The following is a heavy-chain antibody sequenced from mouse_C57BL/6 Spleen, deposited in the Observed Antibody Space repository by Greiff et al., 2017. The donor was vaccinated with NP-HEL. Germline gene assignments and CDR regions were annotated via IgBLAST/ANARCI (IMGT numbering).Heavy chain of an antibody. D-gene: IGHD1-1*01. CDR3: AREGNYGSSYVAY. CDR2: ISDGGSYT. V-gene: IGHV5-4*01. Sequence: EVQLVESGGGLVKPGGSLKLFCAASGFTFSSYAMSWVRQTPEKRLEWVATISDGGSYTYYPDNVKGRFTISRDNAKNNLYLQMSHLKSEDTAMYDCAREGNYGSSYVAYWGQGTLVTVSA. J-gene: IGHJ3*01. CDR1: GFTFSSYA.